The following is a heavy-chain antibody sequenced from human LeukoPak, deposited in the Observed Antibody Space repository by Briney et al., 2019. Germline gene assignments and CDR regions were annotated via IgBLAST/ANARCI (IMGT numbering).Heavy chain of an antibody. CDR3: AAWGGGTDVDY. V-gene: IGHV4-39*07. J-gene: IGHJ4*02. D-gene: IGHD2-15*01. Sequence: SETLSLTCTVSGGSISTSSYYWGWIRQPPGKGLECIGSIYYSGSTYYNPSLKSRVTISVDTSKNQFSLKLSSVTAADTAVYYCAAWGGGTDVDYWGQGTLVTVSS. CDR1: GGSISTSSYY. CDR2: IYYSGST.